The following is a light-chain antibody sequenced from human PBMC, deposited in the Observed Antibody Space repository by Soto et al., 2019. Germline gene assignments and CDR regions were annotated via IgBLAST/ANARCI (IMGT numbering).Light chain of an antibody. J-gene: IGKJ1*01. CDR2: KSS. CDR3: QQFNTSTWT. CDR1: QSVSIW. Sequence: DIQMTQSPSTRSSSYGDRVTISCRASQSVSIWLAWYQQKPGRAPKLLIYKSSILESGVPSRFSGSVSGTEGTLTISSLQPDDGATYYCQQFNTSTWTFGQGTKVDIK. V-gene: IGKV1-5*03.